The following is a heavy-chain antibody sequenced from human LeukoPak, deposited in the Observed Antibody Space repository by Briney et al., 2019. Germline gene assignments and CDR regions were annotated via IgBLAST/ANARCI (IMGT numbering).Heavy chain of an antibody. CDR2: ISGDGSIT. J-gene: IGHJ4*01. Sequence: GGPLRLSCAASGFTFSTYAMSWVRQAPGKGLVWVSRISGDGSITAYADSVKGRFTISRDNAKNTLYLQMNSLRAEDTAVYYCARGRAGNYYNHNDYWGQGTLVTVSS. CDR1: GFTFSTYA. CDR3: ARGRAGNYYNHNDY. D-gene: IGHD3-10*01. V-gene: IGHV3-74*01.